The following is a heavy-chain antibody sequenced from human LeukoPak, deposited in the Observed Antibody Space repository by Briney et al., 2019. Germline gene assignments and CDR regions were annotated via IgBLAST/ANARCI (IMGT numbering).Heavy chain of an antibody. Sequence: GGSLRLSCAASGFTFTTYAMTWVRQAPGKGLEWVSAISNSGGNTYYADSVKGRFTISRDNSKNTLYLQMNSLRAEDTAVYYCAKGYCSSTSCRSNYYYMDVWGKGTTVTVSS. J-gene: IGHJ6*03. CDR1: GFTFTTYA. V-gene: IGHV3-23*01. CDR2: ISNSGGNT. D-gene: IGHD2-2*01. CDR3: AKGYCSSTSCRSNYYYMDV.